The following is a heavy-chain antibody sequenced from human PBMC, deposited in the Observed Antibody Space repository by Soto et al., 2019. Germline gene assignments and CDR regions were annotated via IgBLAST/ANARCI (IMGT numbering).Heavy chain of an antibody. Sequence: GGSLRLSCAASGFTFSDHYMDWVRQAPGKGLEWVGRIRNKVNSYTTEYAASVKGRFTISRDDSKNSLYLQMNSLRVEDTAVYYCAKDRVPIWDNWFAPWGQGTLVTVSS. CDR1: GFTFSDHY. CDR2: IRNKVNSYTT. D-gene: IGHD3-16*01. CDR3: AKDRVPIWDNWFAP. V-gene: IGHV3-72*01. J-gene: IGHJ5*02.